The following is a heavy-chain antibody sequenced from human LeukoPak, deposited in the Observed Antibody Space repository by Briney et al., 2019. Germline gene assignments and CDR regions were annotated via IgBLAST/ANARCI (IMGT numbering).Heavy chain of an antibody. Sequence: ASVKVSCKASGYTFTGYYMHWVRQAPGQGLEWMGWINPNSGGTNYAQKFQGRVTMTRDTSISTAYMELSRLRSDDTAVYYCARAGDTMVRGRLFDPWGQGTLVTVSS. CDR2: INPNSGGT. CDR3: ARAGDTMVRGRLFDP. D-gene: IGHD3-10*01. CDR1: GYTFTGYY. J-gene: IGHJ5*02. V-gene: IGHV1-2*02.